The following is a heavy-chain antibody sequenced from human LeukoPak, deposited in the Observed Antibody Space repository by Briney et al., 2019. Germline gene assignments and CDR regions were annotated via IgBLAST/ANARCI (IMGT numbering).Heavy chain of an antibody. D-gene: IGHD2-15*01. Sequence: GGSLRLSCAASGFTVRSNYTSWVRQAPGKGLEWVSVIYSGGSTYYADSVKGRFTISRDNSKDTLYLQMNSLRAEDTAVYYCAREGYGYFDYWGQGTLVTVSS. V-gene: IGHV3-53*01. CDR2: IYSGGST. CDR1: GFTVRSNY. CDR3: AREGYGYFDY. J-gene: IGHJ4*02.